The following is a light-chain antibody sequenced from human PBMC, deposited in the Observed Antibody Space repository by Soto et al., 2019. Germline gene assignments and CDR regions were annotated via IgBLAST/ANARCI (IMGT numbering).Light chain of an antibody. V-gene: IGKV3-20*01. CDR2: GAS. CDR3: QQYGSSPRT. J-gene: IGKJ1*01. CDR1: QSVSSSH. Sequence: EIVLTQSPGTLSLSPGERASLSCSASQSVSSSHLAWYQQKPGQAPRLLISGASSRATGIPDRFTGSGSGTDFTLTISRLEPEDFAVYYCQQYGSSPRTFGQGTKVDI.